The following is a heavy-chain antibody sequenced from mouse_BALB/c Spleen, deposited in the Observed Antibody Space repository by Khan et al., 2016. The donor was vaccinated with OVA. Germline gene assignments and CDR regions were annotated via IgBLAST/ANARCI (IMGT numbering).Heavy chain of an antibody. D-gene: IGHD2-2*01. Sequence: QVQLKQSGPELVRPGESVKISCKGSGYTFTDDAIYWGKQRLAKSQVWSGIISIYYDNTNYNQKFKDKATMTVDKSSSKAYMELARLTSEDSAIYYWSRGGQWVRRDDSNSDYWSQGTTLTVSS. CDR2: ISIYYDNT. J-gene: IGHJ2*01. V-gene: IGHV1S137*01. CDR3: SRGGQWVRRDDSNSDY. CDR1: GYTFTDDA.